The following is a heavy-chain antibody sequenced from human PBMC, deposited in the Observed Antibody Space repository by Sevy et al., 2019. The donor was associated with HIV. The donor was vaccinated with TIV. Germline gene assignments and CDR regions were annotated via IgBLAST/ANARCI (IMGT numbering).Heavy chain of an antibody. Sequence: SQTLSLTCAISGDSVSSNSAVWNWIGQSESRGLEWLGRRYYRSKCYYDYTTWVKSRITINPDTPKNQFSLHLNSVTPEDTAIYYCARKDDSVGSFDIWGQRTMVTVSS. J-gene: IGHJ3*02. D-gene: IGHD3-16*01. CDR2: RYYRSKCYY. CDR3: ARKDDSVGSFDI. CDR1: GDSVSSNSAV. V-gene: IGHV6-1*01.